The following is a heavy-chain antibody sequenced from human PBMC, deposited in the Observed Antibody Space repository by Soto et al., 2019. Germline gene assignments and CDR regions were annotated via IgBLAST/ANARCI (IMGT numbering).Heavy chain of an antibody. CDR2: ISAYNGNT. J-gene: IGHJ4*01. V-gene: IGHV1-18*01. CDR3: ARDGGSRSYYFDC. D-gene: IGHD2-15*01. CDR1: GYTFTSYG. Sequence: ASVKVSCKAPGYTFTSYGISWVRQAPGQGLECMGWISAYNGNTNYAQKLQGRVTMATXTSXSXXXMXLRSLRSDDTAVNYCARDGGSRSYYFDCWG.